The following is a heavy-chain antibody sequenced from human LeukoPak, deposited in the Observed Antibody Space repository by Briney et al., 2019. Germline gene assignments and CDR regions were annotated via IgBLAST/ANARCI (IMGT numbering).Heavy chain of an antibody. CDR3: ARGGIPTTDYFDY. Sequence: SQTLSLTCTVSGGSISRGSYYWRWIRQPAGKGLDWIGRIYTSGSTNYNPSLKSRVTISVDTSKNQFSLKLSSVTAADTAVYYCARGGIPTTDYFDYWGQGTLVTVSS. CDR1: GGSISRGSYY. CDR2: IYTSGST. J-gene: IGHJ4*02. D-gene: IGHD2/OR15-2a*01. V-gene: IGHV4-61*02.